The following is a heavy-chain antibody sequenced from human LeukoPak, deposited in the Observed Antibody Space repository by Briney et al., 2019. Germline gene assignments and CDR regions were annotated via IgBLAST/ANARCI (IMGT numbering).Heavy chain of an antibody. CDR1: GYTLTELS. CDR3: ATAVVVTADFDY. Sequence: RASVKVSCKVSGYTLTELSMHWVRQAPGKGLEWMGGFDPEDGETIYAQKFQGRVTMTEDTSTDTAYMELSSLRSEDTAVYYCATAVVVTADFDYWGQGTLVTVSS. V-gene: IGHV1-24*01. CDR2: FDPEDGET. J-gene: IGHJ4*02. D-gene: IGHD2-21*02.